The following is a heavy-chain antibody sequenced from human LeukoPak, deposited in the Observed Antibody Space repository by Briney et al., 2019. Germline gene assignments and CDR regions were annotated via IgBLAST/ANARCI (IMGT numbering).Heavy chain of an antibody. J-gene: IGHJ4*02. D-gene: IGHD2-21*01. CDR3: ASILWWDIGFDY. Sequence: GGSLRLSCADSGFTFSSYSMNWVRQAPGKELEWVSYISSTSTTIYYADSVKGRFTISRDNAKNSLYLQMNFLRAEDTAVYYCASILWWDIGFDYWGQGTLVSVSS. CDR2: ISSTSTTI. CDR1: GFTFSSYS. V-gene: IGHV3-48*01.